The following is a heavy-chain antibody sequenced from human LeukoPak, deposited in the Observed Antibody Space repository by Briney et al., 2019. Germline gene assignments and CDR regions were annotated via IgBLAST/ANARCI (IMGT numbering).Heavy chain of an antibody. CDR1: GYTFTGYY. V-gene: IGHV1-2*02. D-gene: IGHD5-24*01. CDR3: ARMDVGGGYNAHTDV. CDR2: INPDSGDT. Sequence: ASVKVSCKASGYTFTGYYMHWVRQAPGQGLEWMGWINPDSGDTNPAQRFQGRVTMTRDTSITTAYMEPSSLRSDDTAVYYCARMDVGGGYNAHTDVWGKGTTVTVSS. J-gene: IGHJ6*03.